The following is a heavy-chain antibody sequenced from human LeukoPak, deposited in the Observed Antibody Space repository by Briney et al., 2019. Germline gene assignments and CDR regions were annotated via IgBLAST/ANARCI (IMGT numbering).Heavy chain of an antibody. CDR1: GFIFSAHD. Sequence: HPGGSLRLSCAASGFIFSAHDMHWVRQGTGRGLEWVSAITSGGATYYSGSVKGRFTISREDAKNSLYLQMNSLGAGDTAVYYCAREVYSDSAYYGMDVWGQGTTVTVSS. J-gene: IGHJ6*02. D-gene: IGHD4-11*01. CDR2: ITSGGAT. V-gene: IGHV3-13*04. CDR3: AREVYSDSAYYGMDV.